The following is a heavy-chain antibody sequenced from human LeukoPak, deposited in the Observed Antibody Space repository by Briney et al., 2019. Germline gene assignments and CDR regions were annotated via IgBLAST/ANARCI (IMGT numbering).Heavy chain of an antibody. CDR1: GGTFSSYA. D-gene: IGHD3-22*01. J-gene: IGHJ4*02. CDR3: ATMTVGYYDSSGYFELDY. Sequence: ASVKVSCKASGGTFSSYAISWVRQAPGQGLEWMGGIIPIFGTANYAQKFQGRVTITADKSTSTAYMELSSLRSEDTAVYYCATMTVGYYDSSGYFELDYWGQGTLVTVSS. CDR2: IIPIFGTA. V-gene: IGHV1-69*06.